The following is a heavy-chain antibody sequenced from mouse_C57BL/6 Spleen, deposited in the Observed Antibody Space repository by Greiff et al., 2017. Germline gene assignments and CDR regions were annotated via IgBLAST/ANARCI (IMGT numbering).Heavy chain of an antibody. V-gene: IGHV1-82*01. CDR1: GYAFSSSW. CDR2: IYPGDGDT. CDR3: ARALRGYAMDY. J-gene: IGHJ4*01. Sequence: QVQLQQSGPELVKPGASVKISCKASGYAFSSSWMNWVKQRPGTGLEWIGWIYPGDGDTNYNGKFKGKATLTAAQSSSTAYMQLSSLTTEDSAVYYCARALRGYAMDYWGQGTSVTVSS.